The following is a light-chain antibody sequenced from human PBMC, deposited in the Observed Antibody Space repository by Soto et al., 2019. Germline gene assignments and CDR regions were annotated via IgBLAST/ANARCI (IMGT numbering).Light chain of an antibody. CDR2: GAS. CDR1: QSVSSTY. CDR3: QQFGTIPFT. V-gene: IGKV3-20*01. J-gene: IGKJ3*01. Sequence: EIVLTQSPGTLSLSPGERATLSCRASQSVSSTYLGWYQQKPGQAPRLLISGASNRATGIPVRFSGSGSGTDFTLTISRLEPEDFAVYYCQQFGTIPFTFGPGTKVDV.